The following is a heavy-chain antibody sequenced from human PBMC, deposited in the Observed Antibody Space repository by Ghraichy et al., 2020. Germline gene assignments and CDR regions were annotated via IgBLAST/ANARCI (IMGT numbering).Heavy chain of an antibody. Sequence: LSLTCAASGFTFSSYGMHWVRPAPGKGLEWVAVIWYDGSNKYYADSVKGRFTISRDNSKNTLYLQMNSLRAEDTAVYYCARELGSYCSSTSCYDLGPWGQGTLVTVSS. V-gene: IGHV3-33*01. CDR1: GFTFSSYG. CDR2: IWYDGSNK. J-gene: IGHJ5*02. CDR3: ARELGSYCSSTSCYDLGP. D-gene: IGHD2-2*01.